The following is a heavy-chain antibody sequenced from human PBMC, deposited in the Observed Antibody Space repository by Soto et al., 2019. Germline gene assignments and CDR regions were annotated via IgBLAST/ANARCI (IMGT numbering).Heavy chain of an antibody. J-gene: IGHJ5*02. CDR2: ISGSGGST. V-gene: IGHV3-23*01. Sequence: GGSLRLSCAASGFTFSSYAMSWVRQAPGKGLEWVSAISGSGGSTYYADSVKGRFTISRDNSKNTLYLQMNSLRAEDTAVYYCAKDALVEMATPQHEGYNWFDPWGQGTLVTVSS. CDR3: AKDALVEMATPQHEGYNWFDP. D-gene: IGHD5-12*01. CDR1: GFTFSSYA.